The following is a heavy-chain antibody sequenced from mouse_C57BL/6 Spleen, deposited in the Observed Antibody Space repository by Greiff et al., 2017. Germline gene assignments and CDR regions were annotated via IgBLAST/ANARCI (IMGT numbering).Heavy chain of an antibody. V-gene: IGHV1-9*01. Sequence: VQLQQSGAELMKPGASVKLSCKATGYTFTGYWIAWVKQRPGHGLEWIGEILPGSGSTNYNEKFKGKATITGDTSSNTAYLQLSSLTSEDTAIYDCARGVYAVVATRGYWGQGTTLTVSS. J-gene: IGHJ2*01. D-gene: IGHD1-1*01. CDR3: ARGVYAVVATRGY. CDR1: GYTFTGYW. CDR2: ILPGSGST.